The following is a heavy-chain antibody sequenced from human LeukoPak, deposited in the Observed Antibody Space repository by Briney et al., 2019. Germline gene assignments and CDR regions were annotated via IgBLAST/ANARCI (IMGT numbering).Heavy chain of an antibody. Sequence: GGSLRLSCAASGFTFSSYAMSWVRQAPGKGLEWVSGISNSGGSTYYADSVKGRFTISRDNAKNSLYLQMNSLRAEDTAVYYCARGQLLVYWGQGTLVTVSS. CDR1: GFTFSSYA. CDR3: ARGQLLVY. J-gene: IGHJ4*02. CDR2: ISNSGGST. D-gene: IGHD5-18*01. V-gene: IGHV3-23*01.